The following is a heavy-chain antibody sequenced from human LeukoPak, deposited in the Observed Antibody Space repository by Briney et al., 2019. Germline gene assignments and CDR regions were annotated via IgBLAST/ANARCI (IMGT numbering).Heavy chain of an antibody. D-gene: IGHD4-17*01. Sequence: SETLSLTCAVYGGSFSGYHWSWIRQPPGKVPEWIGEIYHNGNTGYNPSLKSRVTISVDKSKNQFSLSLTSVTAADTAVYYCVRDTPGGSYGDYDYWGQGTLVTVSS. J-gene: IGHJ4*02. CDR3: VRDTPGGSYGDYDY. V-gene: IGHV4-34*01. CDR2: IYHNGNT. CDR1: GGSFSGYH.